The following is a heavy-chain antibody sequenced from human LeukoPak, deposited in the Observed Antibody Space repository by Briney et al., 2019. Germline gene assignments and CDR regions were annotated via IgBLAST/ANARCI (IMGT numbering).Heavy chain of an antibody. J-gene: IGHJ4*02. CDR1: GFTFSSYA. V-gene: IGHV3-23*01. CDR3: ASHDFWSGYYRTLSNY. D-gene: IGHD3-3*01. CDR2: IGHSGHTT. Sequence: PPGGSLRLSCAASGFTFSSYAMSWVRQAPGKGLEWVSAIGHSGHTTYYADSVKGRFTISRDSSKNTLNLQMNSLRAEDTAVYYCASHDFWSGYYRTLSNYWGQGTLVTVSS.